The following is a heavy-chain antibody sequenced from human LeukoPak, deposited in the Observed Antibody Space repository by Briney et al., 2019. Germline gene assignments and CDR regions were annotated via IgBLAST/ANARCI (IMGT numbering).Heavy chain of an antibody. D-gene: IGHD3-10*01. J-gene: IGHJ4*02. V-gene: IGHV4-34*01. CDR3: ARVQRSITIDY. CDR2: INNSGST. Sequence: SETLSLTCAVYGGSFSGDYWSWIRQPPGKGLEWVGEINNSGSTNYNPSLKSPVTTSVAPSKNQFSLTLSSVAAADTAVYYRARVQRSITIDYWGQGTLVTVSS. CDR1: GGSFSGDY.